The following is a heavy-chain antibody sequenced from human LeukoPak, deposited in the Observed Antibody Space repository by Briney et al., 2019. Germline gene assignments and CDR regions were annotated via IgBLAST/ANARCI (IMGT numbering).Heavy chain of an antibody. CDR1: GGSISSYY. D-gene: IGHD3-10*01. J-gene: IGHJ4*02. CDR3: ARMYYYGSGSYSGFDY. V-gene: IGHV4-59*08. CDR2: IYYSGST. Sequence: SETLSLTCTVSGGSISSYYWSWIRQPPGKGLEWIGYIYYSGSTNCNPSLKSRVTISVDTSKNQFSLKLSSVTAADTAVYYCARMYYYGSGSYSGFDYWGQGTLVTVSS.